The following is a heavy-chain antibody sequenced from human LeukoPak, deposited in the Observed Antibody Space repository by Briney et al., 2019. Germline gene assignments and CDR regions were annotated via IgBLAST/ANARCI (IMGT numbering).Heavy chain of an antibody. CDR3: ARRPVAAEYFQH. J-gene: IGHJ1*01. V-gene: IGHV3-30*03. CDR2: ISYDESRI. CDR1: VFSFTNYA. Sequence: GGSLRLSCTGSVFSFTNYAMHWVRQAPGEGLEWVAVISYDESRIYYADSVKGRFTISRDLSTNTLYLQINSLTTEDTAMYFCARRPVAAEYFQHWGQGTLVTVSS. D-gene: IGHD6-25*01.